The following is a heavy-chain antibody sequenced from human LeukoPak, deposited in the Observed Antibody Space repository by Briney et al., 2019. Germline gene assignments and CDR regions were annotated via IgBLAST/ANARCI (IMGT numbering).Heavy chain of an antibody. CDR3: ARRPGGGSYEYYFDY. CDR2: IYYSGST. V-gene: IGHV4-39*01. D-gene: IGHD1-26*01. CDR1: GGSISSSSYY. J-gene: IGHJ4*02. Sequence: KPSETLSLTCTVSGGSISSSSYYWGWIRQPPGKGLGWIGSIYYSGSTYYNPSLKSQVTISVDTSKNQFSLKLSSVTAADTAVYYCARRPGGGSYEYYFDYWGQGTLVTVSS.